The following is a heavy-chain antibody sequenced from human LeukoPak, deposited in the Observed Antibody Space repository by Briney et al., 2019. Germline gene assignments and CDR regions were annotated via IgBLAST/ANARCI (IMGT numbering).Heavy chain of an antibody. V-gene: IGHV3-21*01. CDR3: ARGDHDILTGLYYFDY. J-gene: IGHJ4*02. Sequence: GGSLRLSCAASGFTFSSYSMNWVRQAPGKGLEWVSSISSSSSYIYYADSVKGRFTISRDNAKNSLYLQMNSLRAEDTAVYYCARGDHDILTGLYYFDYWGQGTLVTVSS. CDR1: GFTFSSYS. CDR2: ISSSSSYI. D-gene: IGHD3-9*01.